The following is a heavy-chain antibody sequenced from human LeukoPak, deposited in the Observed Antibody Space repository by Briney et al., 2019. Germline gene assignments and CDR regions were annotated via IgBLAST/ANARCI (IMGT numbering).Heavy chain of an antibody. J-gene: IGHJ6*02. CDR2: ISGSGGST. Sequence: PGGSLRLSSAASGFTFSSYAVSWVRQAPGKGLEWVSAISGSGGSTYYADSVKGRFTISRDNSKNTLYLQMNSLRAEDTAVYYCAKAVSCSSTSCYRSYGMDVWGQVTTVTVSS. V-gene: IGHV3-23*01. CDR1: GFTFSSYA. CDR3: AKAVSCSSTSCYRSYGMDV. D-gene: IGHD2-2*02.